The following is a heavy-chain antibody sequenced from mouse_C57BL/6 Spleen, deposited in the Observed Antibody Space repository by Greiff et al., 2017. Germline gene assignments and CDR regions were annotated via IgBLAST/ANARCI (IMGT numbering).Heavy chain of an antibody. CDR3: AREELLRYFDV. Sequence: QVQLQQPGAELVKPGASVKLSCKASGYTFTSYWMHWVKQRPGQGLEWIGMIHPNSGSTNYNEKFKSKATLTVDKSSSTAYMQLSSLTSEDSAVYYCAREELLRYFDVWGTGTTVTVSS. D-gene: IGHD2-12*01. V-gene: IGHV1-64*01. CDR2: IHPNSGST. J-gene: IGHJ1*03. CDR1: GYTFTSYW.